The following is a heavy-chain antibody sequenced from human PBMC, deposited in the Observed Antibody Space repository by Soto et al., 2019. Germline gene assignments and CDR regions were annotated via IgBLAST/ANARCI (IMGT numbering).Heavy chain of an antibody. J-gene: IGHJ6*02. V-gene: IGHV4-34*01. CDR2: IKHSGNI. CDR3: ARADRTLVTSYNLDV. D-gene: IGHD2-21*02. CDR1: GGSFSGYY. Sequence: SETLSLTCAVYGGSFSGYYWTWIRQPPGKWLEWIGEIKHSGNINFNTSLKSRLTISLDTSKKHFSLKLSSETDADTAAYYCARADRTLVTSYNLDVWGQGTTVTVSS.